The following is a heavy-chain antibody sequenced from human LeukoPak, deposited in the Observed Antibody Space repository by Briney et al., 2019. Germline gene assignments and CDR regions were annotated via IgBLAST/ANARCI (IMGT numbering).Heavy chain of an antibody. D-gene: IGHD3-22*01. CDR3: ARGSLSITMIAPGLDY. Sequence: GGSLSLSCAASGFTFSSYAMHWVRQAPGKGLEWVAVISYDGSNKYYADSVKGRFTISRDNSKNTLYLQMNSLRAEDTAVYYCARGSLSITMIAPGLDYWGQGTLVTVSS. V-gene: IGHV3-30*04. CDR2: ISYDGSNK. J-gene: IGHJ4*02. CDR1: GFTFSSYA.